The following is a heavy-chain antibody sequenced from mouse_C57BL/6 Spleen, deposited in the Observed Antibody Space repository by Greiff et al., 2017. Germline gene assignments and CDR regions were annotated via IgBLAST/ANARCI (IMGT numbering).Heavy chain of an antibody. Sequence: QVHVKQSGPGLVQPSQSLSITCTVSGFSLTSYGVHWVRQSPGKGLEWLGVIWSGGSTDYNAAFISRLSISKDNSKSQVFFKMNSLQADDTAIYYCARNDYGSSDWYFDVWGTGTTVTVSS. V-gene: IGHV2-2*01. J-gene: IGHJ1*03. D-gene: IGHD1-1*01. CDR3: ARNDYGSSDWYFDV. CDR1: GFSLTSYG. CDR2: IWSGGST.